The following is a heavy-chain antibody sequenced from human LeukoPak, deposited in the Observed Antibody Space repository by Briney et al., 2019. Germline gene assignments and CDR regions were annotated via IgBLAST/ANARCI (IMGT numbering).Heavy chain of an antibody. J-gene: IGHJ4*02. D-gene: IGHD5-12*01. CDR1: GFIISDYA. CDR3: ARDLASGYVLFDY. Sequence: PGGSLRLSCSASGFIISDYAMHWVRQAPGKGLEWVANIKQDGSEKYYVDSVKGRFTISRDNAKNSLYLQMNSLRAEDTAVYYCARDLASGYVLFDYWGQGTLVTVSS. V-gene: IGHV3-7*01. CDR2: IKQDGSEK.